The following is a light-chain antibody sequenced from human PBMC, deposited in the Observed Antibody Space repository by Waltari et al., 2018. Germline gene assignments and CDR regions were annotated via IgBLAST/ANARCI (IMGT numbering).Light chain of an antibody. V-gene: IGKV3-20*01. Sequence: EIVLTQSPGTLSFYPGESATLPCRTSLSVTRALAWYQQKPGQVPRLLIYGASNRATGIPDRFSGSGSGTDVSLTISSLEPEDFAVYYCQHYLRLPVTFGQGTKVEVK. J-gene: IGKJ1*01. CDR2: GAS. CDR3: QHYLRLPVT. CDR1: LSVTRA.